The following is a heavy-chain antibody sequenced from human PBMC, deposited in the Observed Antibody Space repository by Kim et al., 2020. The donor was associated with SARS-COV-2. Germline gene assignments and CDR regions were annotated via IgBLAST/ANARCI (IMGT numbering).Heavy chain of an antibody. CDR1: GGSVSSGSYY. J-gene: IGHJ3*02. CDR2: IYYSGST. CDR3: ARDFWSGYSSHAFDI. D-gene: IGHD3-3*01. Sequence: SETLSLTCTVSGGSVSSGSYYWSWIRQPPGKGLEWIGYIYYSGSTNYNPSLKSRVTISVDTSKNQFSLKLSSVTAADTAVYYCARDFWSGYSSHAFDIWGQGTMVTVSS. V-gene: IGHV4-61*01.